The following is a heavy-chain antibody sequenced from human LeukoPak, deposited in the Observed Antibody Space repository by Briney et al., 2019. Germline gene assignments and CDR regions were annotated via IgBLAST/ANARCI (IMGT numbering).Heavy chain of an antibody. CDR2: ISGSGGST. CDR3: AREGGYDFDYYYYMDV. V-gene: IGHV3-23*01. J-gene: IGHJ6*03. Sequence: GGSLRLSCAASGFTFSSYAMSWVRQAPGKGLEWVSAISGSGGSTYYADSVKGRFTISRDNSKNTLYLQMNSLRAEDTAVYYCAREGGYDFDYYYYMDVWGKGTTVTVSS. D-gene: IGHD5-12*01. CDR1: GFTFSSYA.